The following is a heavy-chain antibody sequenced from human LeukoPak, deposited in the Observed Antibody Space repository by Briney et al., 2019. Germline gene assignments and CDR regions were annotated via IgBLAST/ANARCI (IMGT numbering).Heavy chain of an antibody. D-gene: IGHD4-17*01. CDR1: GYTFTGYY. Sequence: ASVKVSCKASGYTFTGYYMHWVRQAPGQGLEWMGGINAGNGNTKYSQKFQGRVTITRDTSASTAYMELSSLRSEDTAVYYCARDQGQLGCGDFDAFDIWGQGTMVTVSS. CDR2: INAGNGNT. CDR3: ARDQGQLGCGDFDAFDI. V-gene: IGHV1-3*01. J-gene: IGHJ3*02.